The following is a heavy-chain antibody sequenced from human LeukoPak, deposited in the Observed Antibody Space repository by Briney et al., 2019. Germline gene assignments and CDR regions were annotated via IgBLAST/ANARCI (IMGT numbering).Heavy chain of an antibody. CDR2: ITNSWNTV. CDR3: ARFAAGGSYYYYMDV. CDR1: GFTFSDYY. V-gene: IGHV3-11*04. J-gene: IGHJ6*03. D-gene: IGHD6-25*01. Sequence: GGSLRLSCAASGFTFSDYYMSWFRQAPGMGLEWISYITNSWNTVYYADSVKGRFTISRDNAKNSLYLQMNSLRVEDTAVYYCARFAAGGSYYYYMDVWGKGTTVTVSS.